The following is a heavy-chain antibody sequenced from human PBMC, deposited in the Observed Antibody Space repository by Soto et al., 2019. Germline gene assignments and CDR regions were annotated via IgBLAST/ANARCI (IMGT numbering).Heavy chain of an antibody. CDR1: GGSISSGGYY. CDR3: ARDRGPYSSSWYDAFDI. D-gene: IGHD6-13*01. V-gene: IGHV4-31*03. J-gene: IGHJ3*02. Sequence: SETLSLTCTVSGGSISSGGYYWSWIRQHPGKGLEWIGYIYYSGSTYYNPSLKSRVTISVDTSKNQFSLKLSSVTAADTAVYYCARDRGPYSSSWYDAFDIRGQGTMVTVSS. CDR2: IYYSGST.